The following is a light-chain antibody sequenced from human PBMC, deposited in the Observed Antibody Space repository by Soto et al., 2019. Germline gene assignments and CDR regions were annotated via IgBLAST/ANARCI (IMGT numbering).Light chain of an antibody. J-gene: IGLJ3*02. Sequence: QSALTQPASVSGSPGQSITISCTGTSSDVGGYNYVSWYQQHPGKAPKLIIYEVSNRPSGVSNRFSGSKSGNTASLTISGLQAEDEADYYCSSYGGYFWVFGGGTKLTVL. CDR3: SSYGGYFWV. CDR1: SSDVGGYNY. CDR2: EVS. V-gene: IGLV2-14*01.